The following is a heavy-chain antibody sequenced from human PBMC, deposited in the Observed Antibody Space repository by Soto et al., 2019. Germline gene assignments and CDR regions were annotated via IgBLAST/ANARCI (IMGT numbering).Heavy chain of an antibody. CDR1: SDSIAGENW. CDR3: ARVFSSGSGWMYYFDF. V-gene: IGHV4-4*02. CDR2: IFHTGGT. J-gene: IGHJ4*02. D-gene: IGHD6-25*01. Sequence: QVQLQESGPGLVKPSETLSLTCTVSSDSIAGENWWRWVRQPPGMGLGWIGEIFHTGGTNYNPSHKSRVTMEVDKSKNQFSLKLISATAADTAVYYCARVFSSGSGWMYYFDFWGQGTLVSVSS.